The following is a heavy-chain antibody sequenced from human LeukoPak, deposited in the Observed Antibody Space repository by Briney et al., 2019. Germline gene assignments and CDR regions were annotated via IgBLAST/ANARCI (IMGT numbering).Heavy chain of an antibody. Sequence: ASVKVSCKASGGTFISYAISWVRQAPGQGLEWMGGIIPIFGTANYAQKFQGRVTITADESTSTAYMELSSLRSEDTAVYYCARNMVRKMTTMDYWGQGTLVTVSS. J-gene: IGHJ4*02. D-gene: IGHD4-17*01. CDR1: GGTFISYA. CDR2: IIPIFGTA. CDR3: ARNMVRKMTTMDY. V-gene: IGHV1-69*13.